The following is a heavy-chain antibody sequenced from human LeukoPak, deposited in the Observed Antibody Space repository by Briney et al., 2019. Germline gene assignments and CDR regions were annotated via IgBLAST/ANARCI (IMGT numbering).Heavy chain of an antibody. Sequence: GGSLRLSCAASGFTFSSYAMSWVRQAPGKGLEWVSAISGSGGSTYYADSVKGRFTISRDNSKNTLYLQMNSLRAEDTAVYYCAKDILRYYYDSSGYSDYWGQGTLVTVSS. CDR1: GFTFSSYA. CDR3: AKDILRYYYDSSGYSDY. V-gene: IGHV3-23*01. CDR2: ISGSGGST. D-gene: IGHD3-22*01. J-gene: IGHJ4*02.